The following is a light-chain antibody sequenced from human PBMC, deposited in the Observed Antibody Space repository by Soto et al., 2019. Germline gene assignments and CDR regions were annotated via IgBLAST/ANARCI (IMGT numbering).Light chain of an antibody. CDR3: SAYAGSNTVV. CDR2: EVT. J-gene: IGLJ2*01. V-gene: IGLV2-8*01. Sequence: QSALTQPSSASGSPGESVTMSCTGTSRDVGAYVYVSWFQQHPGKAPKLLIYEVTKRPSGVPDRFSGSRSGNTASLTVSGLQVEDEADYYCSAYAGSNTVVFGGGTKLTVL. CDR1: SRDVGAYVY.